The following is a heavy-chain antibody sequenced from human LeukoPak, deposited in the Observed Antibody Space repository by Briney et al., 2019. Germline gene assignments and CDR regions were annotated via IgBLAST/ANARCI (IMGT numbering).Heavy chain of an antibody. CDR2: ISSSGSTI. Sequence: GGSLRLSCAASGFTFSDYYMSWIRQAPGKGLEWVSYISSSGSTIYYADSVKGRFTISRDSSRNTLYLQMNSLRVEDSAVHYCAGDTHSSSWYDHWGQGTLVTVSS. V-gene: IGHV3-11*01. D-gene: IGHD6-13*01. J-gene: IGHJ5*02. CDR1: GFTFSDYY. CDR3: AGDTHSSSWYDH.